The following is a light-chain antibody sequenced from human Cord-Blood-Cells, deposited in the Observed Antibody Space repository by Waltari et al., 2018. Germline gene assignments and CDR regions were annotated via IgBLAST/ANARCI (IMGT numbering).Light chain of an antibody. CDR3: SSYTSSSTLV. Sequence: QSALTQPASVSGSPGQWITISCTGTSSDVGGYNSVSWYQQHPGKAPKLMIYDVSNRPSGVSNRFSGSKSGNTASLTISGLQAEDEADYYCSSYTSSSTLVFGGGTKLTVL. CDR1: SSDVGGYNS. V-gene: IGLV2-14*01. CDR2: DVS. J-gene: IGLJ2*01.